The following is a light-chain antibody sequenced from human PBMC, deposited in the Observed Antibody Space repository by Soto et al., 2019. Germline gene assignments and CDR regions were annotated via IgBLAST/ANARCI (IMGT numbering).Light chain of an antibody. CDR3: SSYTSSISRV. J-gene: IGLJ2*01. CDR1: SSDVGGYNY. Sequence: QSALAQPASVYGSPGQSITISCTGTSSDVGGYNYVSWYQQHPGKAPKLMIYDVSNRPSGVSNRFSGSKSGNTASLTISGLQAEDEAEYYCSSYTSSISRVFGGGTKVTVL. V-gene: IGLV2-14*01. CDR2: DVS.